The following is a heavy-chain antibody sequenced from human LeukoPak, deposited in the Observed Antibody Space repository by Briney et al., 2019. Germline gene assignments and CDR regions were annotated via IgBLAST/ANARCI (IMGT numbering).Heavy chain of an antibody. CDR2: IKQDGSEK. J-gene: IGHJ4*02. CDR1: GFTFSSYW. D-gene: IGHD3-22*01. V-gene: IGHV3-7*01. CDR3: ARDNQYYDSSEASG. Sequence: GGSLRLSCAASGFTFSSYWMSWVRQAPGKGLEWVANIKQDGSEKYYVDSVKGRFTVSRDNAKNSLYLQMNSLRAEDTAVYYCARDNQYYDSSEASGWGQGTLVTVSS.